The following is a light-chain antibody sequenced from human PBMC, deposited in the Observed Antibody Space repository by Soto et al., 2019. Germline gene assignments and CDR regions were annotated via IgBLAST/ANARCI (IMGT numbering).Light chain of an antibody. CDR1: QSISSY. Sequence: EIVLTQSPATLSLSPGERATLSCRASQSISSYLAWYQQKPGQAPSLLIYDASNRATGIPARFSGSGSGTDFTLTISSLEPEDFAVYYCQQRSNWPRTFGQGTKVDSK. CDR2: DAS. CDR3: QQRSNWPRT. V-gene: IGKV3-11*01. J-gene: IGKJ1*01.